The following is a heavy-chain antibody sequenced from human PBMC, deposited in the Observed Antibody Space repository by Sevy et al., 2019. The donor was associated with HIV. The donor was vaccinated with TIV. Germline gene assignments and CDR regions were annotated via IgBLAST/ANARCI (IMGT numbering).Heavy chain of an antibody. Sequence: GGSLRLSCAASGFTFSNYDMNWVRQAPGKGVEWVSYISSSSSNIYYADSVKGRFTISRDNAKNPLYVQMNSLRAEDTAVYYCAREGGYTDQGMDVWGQGTTVTVSS. V-gene: IGHV3-48*01. CDR2: ISSSSSNI. D-gene: IGHD5-12*01. CDR3: AREGGYTDQGMDV. CDR1: GFTFSNYD. J-gene: IGHJ6*02.